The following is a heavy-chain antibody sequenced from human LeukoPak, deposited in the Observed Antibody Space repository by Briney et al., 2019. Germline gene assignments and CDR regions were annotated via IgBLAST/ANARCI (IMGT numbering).Heavy chain of an antibody. Sequence: PGGSLRLSCAASGFTFSDFYMSWVRQAPGKGLEWVANIKKDRSERSYVDSVRDRFTISRDNAKNSLYLQMNSLRAEDTAMYYCARGGWSGYFIYWGQGALVTVSS. CDR3: ARGGWSGYFIY. V-gene: IGHV3-7*01. CDR1: GFTFSDFY. CDR2: IKKDRSER. J-gene: IGHJ4*02. D-gene: IGHD1-1*01.